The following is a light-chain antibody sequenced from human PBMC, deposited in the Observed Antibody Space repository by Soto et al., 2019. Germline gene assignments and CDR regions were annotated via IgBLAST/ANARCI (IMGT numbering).Light chain of an antibody. V-gene: IGKV3-20*01. J-gene: IGKJ5*01. CDR3: QQYGSSPPIT. Sequence: EIIFTQSPDTLSLSPGEIATLSCRASQTVSSNYLAWCQQRPGQAPRLLIYGVSSRATGIPDRFSGSGSGTDFTLTISRLEPEDFAVYYCQQYGSSPPITFGQGTRLEIK. CDR2: GVS. CDR1: QTVSSNY.